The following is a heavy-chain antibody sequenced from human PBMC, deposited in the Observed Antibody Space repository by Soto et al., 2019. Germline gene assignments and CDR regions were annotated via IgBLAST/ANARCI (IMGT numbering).Heavy chain of an antibody. CDR3: APYYYGSGSPRFDP. D-gene: IGHD3-10*01. CDR1: GFTFSSYA. V-gene: IGHV3-23*01. J-gene: IGHJ5*02. Sequence: EVQLLESGGGLVQPGGSLRLSCAASGFTFSSYAMSWVRQAPGKGLEWVSAISGSGGSTYYADSVKGRFTISRVNSKNTLYLQMNSLRAEDTAVYYCAPYYYGSGSPRFDPWGQGTLVTVSS. CDR2: ISGSGGST.